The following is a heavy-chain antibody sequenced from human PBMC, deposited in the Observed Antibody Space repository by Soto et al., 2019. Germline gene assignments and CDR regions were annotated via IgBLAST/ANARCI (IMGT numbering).Heavy chain of an antibody. CDR2: ISSSSSYI. V-gene: IGHV3-21*01. J-gene: IGHJ6*02. D-gene: IGHD2-15*01. CDR3: ARDSSGSGGYYYYYGMDV. Sequence: EVQLVESGGGLVKPGGSLRLSCAASGFTFSSYSMNWVRQAPGKGLEWVSSISSSSSYIYYADSVKGRFTISRDNAKNSLYLQMNSLRAEDTAVYYCARDSSGSGGYYYYYGMDVWGQGTTVTVSS. CDR1: GFTFSSYS.